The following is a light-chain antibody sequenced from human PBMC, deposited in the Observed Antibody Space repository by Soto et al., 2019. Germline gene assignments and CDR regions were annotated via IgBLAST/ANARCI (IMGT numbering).Light chain of an antibody. Sequence: DIQMTQSPSSLSASVGDRVTITCQASQGITKSLNWYQQKPGKAPKLLIYDASILETGVPSRFTGSGSGTDFTFTISGLQPEDIATYYCQHHEDLPLTFGPGTKVNIK. CDR2: DAS. CDR1: QGITKS. J-gene: IGKJ3*01. CDR3: QHHEDLPLT. V-gene: IGKV1-33*01.